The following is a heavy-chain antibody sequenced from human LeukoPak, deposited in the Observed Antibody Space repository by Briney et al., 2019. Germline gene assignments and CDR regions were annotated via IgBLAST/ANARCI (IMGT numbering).Heavy chain of an antibody. J-gene: IGHJ4*02. D-gene: IGHD6-13*01. CDR3: AKDREQQQLDY. CDR1: GFTFSSYA. CDR2: ISGSGGST. Sequence: PGGSLRLSCAASGFTFSSYAMHWVRQAPGKGLEWVSAISGSGGSTFYADSVKGRFTITRDNSKNTLYLQMNSLRAEDTAVYYCAKDREQQQLDYWGQGTLVPVSS. V-gene: IGHV3-23*01.